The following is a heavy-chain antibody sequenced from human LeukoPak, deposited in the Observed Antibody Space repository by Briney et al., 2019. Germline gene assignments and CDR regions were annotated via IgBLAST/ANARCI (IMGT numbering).Heavy chain of an antibody. Sequence: GGSLRLSCAGSGFAVSNNYMSWVRQAPGKGLEWVSVIYNDGSTYYADSVKGRFTISRDNSKNTLYLQMNSLRAEDTAVYYCANTGQQLVLWWFDPWGQGTLVTVSS. J-gene: IGHJ5*02. CDR2: IYNDGST. D-gene: IGHD6-13*01. CDR1: GFAVSNNY. CDR3: ANTGQQLVLWWFDP. V-gene: IGHV3-53*01.